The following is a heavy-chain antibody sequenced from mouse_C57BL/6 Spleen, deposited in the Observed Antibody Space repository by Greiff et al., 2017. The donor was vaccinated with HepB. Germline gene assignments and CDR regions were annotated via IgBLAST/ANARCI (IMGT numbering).Heavy chain of an antibody. D-gene: IGHD1-1*01. Sequence: EVQLQQSGPELVKPGDSVKISCTASGYSFTGYFMNWVMQSHGKSLEWIGRINPYNGDTFYNQKFKGKATLTVDKSSSTAHMELRSLTSEDSAVYYCARDYYGSSYAMDYWGQGTSVTVSS. CDR1: GYSFTGYF. CDR2: INPYNGDT. V-gene: IGHV1-20*01. J-gene: IGHJ4*01. CDR3: ARDYYGSSYAMDY.